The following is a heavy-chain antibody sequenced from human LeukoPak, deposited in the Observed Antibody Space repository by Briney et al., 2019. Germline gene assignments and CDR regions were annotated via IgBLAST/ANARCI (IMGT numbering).Heavy chain of an antibody. V-gene: IGHV1-69*05. CDR3: ARALTPYYYDSSGYYRLDY. D-gene: IGHD3-22*01. CDR1: GGTFSSYA. Sequence: ASVKVSCKASGGTFSSYAISWVRQAPGQGLEWMGGIILIFGTANYAQKFQGRVTITTDESTSTAYMELSSLRSEDTAVYYCARALTPYYYDSSGYYRLDYWGQGTLVTVSS. CDR2: IILIFGTA. J-gene: IGHJ4*02.